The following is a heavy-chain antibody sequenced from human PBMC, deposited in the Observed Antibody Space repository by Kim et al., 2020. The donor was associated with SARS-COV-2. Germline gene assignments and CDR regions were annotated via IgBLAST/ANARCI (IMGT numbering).Heavy chain of an antibody. Sequence: SVKVSCKASGGTFSSYAISWVRQAPGQGLEWMGGIIPIFGTANYAQKFQGRVTITTDESTSTTYMELSSLRSDDTAVYYCARDRGGDYYGSGYYFDYWGQGTLVTV. CDR1: GGTFSSYA. CDR3: ARDRGGDYYGSGYYFDY. J-gene: IGHJ4*02. CDR2: IIPIFGTA. V-gene: IGHV1-69*05. D-gene: IGHD3-10*01.